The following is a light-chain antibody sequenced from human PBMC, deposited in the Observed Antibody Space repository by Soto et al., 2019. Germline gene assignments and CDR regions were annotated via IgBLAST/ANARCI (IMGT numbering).Light chain of an antibody. CDR2: GAS. Sequence: EMVMTQSPATLSVSPGERATLSCRASQSVRSNLAWYQQKPGQAPRLLIYGASTRATGIPARFSGSGSGTDFTLTISDVQPEDFALYYCHQRQSWPRTFGQGTKVDI. J-gene: IGKJ1*01. CDR1: QSVRSN. CDR3: HQRQSWPRT. V-gene: IGKV3-15*01.